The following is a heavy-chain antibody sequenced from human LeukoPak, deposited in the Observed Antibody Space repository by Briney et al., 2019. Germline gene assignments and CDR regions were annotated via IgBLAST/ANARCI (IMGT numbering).Heavy chain of an antibody. D-gene: IGHD3-10*01. V-gene: IGHV6-1*01. CDR2: TFYRSKWYN. CDR1: GDTVSINSVT. J-gene: IGHJ4*02. Sequence: SQTLSLSCAISGDTVSINSVTWHWIRQSPSRGLEWLGRTFYRSKWYNDYAISVKSRITINPDTSKNQFSLQLNSVTPEDTAVYYCARDPALSGIQLGAFDYWGQGTLVTVSS. CDR3: ARDPALSGIQLGAFDY.